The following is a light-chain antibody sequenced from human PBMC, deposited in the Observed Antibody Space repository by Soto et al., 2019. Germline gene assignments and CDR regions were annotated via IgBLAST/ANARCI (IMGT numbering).Light chain of an antibody. CDR2: GAS. Sequence: EIVLTQSPGTLSLSPGERATLSCRASQSVISSYLSWYQQKHGQAPRLLIYGASRRATGIPDRFSVSGSGTDFTLTISRLEPEDFAVYYCQHYGTSALFGPCNKVDIK. J-gene: IGKJ3*01. CDR3: QHYGTSAL. CDR1: QSVISSY. V-gene: IGKV3-20*01.